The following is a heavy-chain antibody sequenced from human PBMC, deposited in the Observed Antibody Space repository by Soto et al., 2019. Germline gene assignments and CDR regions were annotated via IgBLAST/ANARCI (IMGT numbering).Heavy chain of an antibody. J-gene: IGHJ4*02. Sequence: QLQLQESGPGLVKPSETLSLTCTVSGGSISSSSYYWGWIRQPPGKGLEWIGSIYYSGSTYYNPALKSRVTISVDTSKDQFPLKLSSVTAADTAVYYCARIYGDQPPDYWGQGTLVTVSS. D-gene: IGHD4-17*01. V-gene: IGHV4-39*01. CDR3: ARIYGDQPPDY. CDR1: GGSISSSSYY. CDR2: IYYSGST.